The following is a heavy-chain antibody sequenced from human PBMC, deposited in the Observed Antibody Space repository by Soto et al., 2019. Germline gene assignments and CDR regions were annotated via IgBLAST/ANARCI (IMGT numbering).Heavy chain of an antibody. CDR1: GFTFSSYS. J-gene: IGHJ4*02. Sequence: GGSLRLSCAASGFTFSSYSMNWVRQAPGKGLEWVSSISSSSSYIYYADSVKGRFTISRDNSKNTLYLQMNSLRAEDTAVYYCARDRRIVVAEYYFDYWGQGTLVTVSS. D-gene: IGHD3-22*01. V-gene: IGHV3-21*01. CDR2: ISSSSSYI. CDR3: ARDRRIVVAEYYFDY.